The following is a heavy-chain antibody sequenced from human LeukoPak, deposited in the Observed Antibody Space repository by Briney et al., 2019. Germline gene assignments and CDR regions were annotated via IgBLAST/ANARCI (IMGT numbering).Heavy chain of an antibody. V-gene: IGHV5-51*01. CDR2: IYPADSDT. D-gene: IGHD2-15*01. J-gene: IGHJ4*02. CDR1: GNSFTNYW. Sequence: GESLKISCKGSGNSFTNYWIGWVRQMPGRGLEWMGIIYPADSDTRYSPSFQGQVTISADKSISTAYLHWSSLKASDTAIYYCARSPLLGGSDRPYYFDYWGQGTLVTVSS. CDR3: ARSPLLGGSDRPYYFDY.